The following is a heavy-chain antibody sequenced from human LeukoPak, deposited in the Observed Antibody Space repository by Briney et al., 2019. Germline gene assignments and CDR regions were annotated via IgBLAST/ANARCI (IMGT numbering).Heavy chain of an antibody. Sequence: ASVKVSCKASGDPFTSYGFSWVRQAPGQGLEWVGWISVYAGDTNYAENLQGRVTMTTDTSTSTAYMELRNLRSDDTAMYFCARGGITTDSDIWGQGTLVTVSS. V-gene: IGHV1-18*01. CDR2: ISVYAGDT. CDR3: ARGGITTDSDI. J-gene: IGHJ3*02. CDR1: GDPFTSYG. D-gene: IGHD1-1*01.